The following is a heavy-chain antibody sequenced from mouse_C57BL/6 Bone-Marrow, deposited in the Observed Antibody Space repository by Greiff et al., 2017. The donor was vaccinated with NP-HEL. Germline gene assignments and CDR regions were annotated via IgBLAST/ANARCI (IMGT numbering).Heavy chain of an antibody. J-gene: IGHJ3*01. CDR3: TRGYYGSEAY. D-gene: IGHD1-1*01. CDR2: IYPGNSDT. CDR1: GYTFTSYW. V-gene: IGHV1-5*01. Sequence: VQLQQSGTVLARPGASVKMSCKTSGYTFTSYWMHWVKQRPGQGLEWIGAIYPGNSDTSYNQKFKGTATLTAVPSASTAYMELSSLTNEDAAVYYCTRGYYGSEAYWGQGTLVTVSA.